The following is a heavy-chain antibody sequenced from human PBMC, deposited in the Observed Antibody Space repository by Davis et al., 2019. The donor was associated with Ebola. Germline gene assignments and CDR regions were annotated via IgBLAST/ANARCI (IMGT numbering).Heavy chain of an antibody. CDR2: ISYDGSNK. V-gene: IGHV3-30*03. CDR3: AGVVVVPPHPYYYYYYGMDV. CDR1: GFTFSSYG. Sequence: PGGSLRLSCAASGFTFSSYGMHWVRQAPGKGLEWVAVISYDGSNKYYADSVKGRFTISGDNSKNTLYLQMNSLRAEDTAVYYCAGVVVVPPHPYYYYYYGMDVWGQGTTVTVSS. J-gene: IGHJ6*02. D-gene: IGHD2-2*01.